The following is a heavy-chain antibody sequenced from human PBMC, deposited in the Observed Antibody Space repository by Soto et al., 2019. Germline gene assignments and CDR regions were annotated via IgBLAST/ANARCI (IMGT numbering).Heavy chain of an antibody. CDR2: ISAYNGNT. Sequence: ASVKVSCKASGYTFTSYGISWVRQAPGQGLEWMGWISAYNGNTNYAQKLQGRVTMTTDTSTSTAYMELRSLRSDDTPVYYCARDQLIAAAGTYYYYYGMDVWGQGTTVTVSS. J-gene: IGHJ6*02. D-gene: IGHD6-13*01. CDR3: ARDQLIAAAGTYYYYYGMDV. V-gene: IGHV1-18*01. CDR1: GYTFTSYG.